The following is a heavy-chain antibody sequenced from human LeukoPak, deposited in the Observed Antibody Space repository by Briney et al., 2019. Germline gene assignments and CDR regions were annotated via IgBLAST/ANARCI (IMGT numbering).Heavy chain of an antibody. J-gene: IGHJ4*02. CDR3: ARDRRWDSSSPLDY. V-gene: IGHV3-66*02. CDR1: GFTVSSNY. Sequence: GGSLRLSRAASGFTVSSNYMSWVRQARGKGLEWVSVIYSGGSTYYADSVKGRFTISRDNSKNTLYLQMNSLRAEDTAVYYCARDRRWDSSSPLDYWGQGTLVTVSS. D-gene: IGHD6-6*01. CDR2: IYSGGST.